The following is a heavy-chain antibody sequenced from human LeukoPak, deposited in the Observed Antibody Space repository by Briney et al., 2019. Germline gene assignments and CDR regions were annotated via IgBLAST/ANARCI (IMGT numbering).Heavy chain of an antibody. D-gene: IGHD4-17*01. Sequence: SETLSLTCTVSGGSFSSYYWNWIRQPPGKGLEWIGYIDHSGSTNYNPSLKSRVSISSDTSKNQFSLELSSVAAADTAVYYCARLKATVSIHAYFDSWGQGTLVTVSS. J-gene: IGHJ4*02. CDR3: ARLKATVSIHAYFDS. V-gene: IGHV4-59*01. CDR1: GGSFSSYY. CDR2: IDHSGST.